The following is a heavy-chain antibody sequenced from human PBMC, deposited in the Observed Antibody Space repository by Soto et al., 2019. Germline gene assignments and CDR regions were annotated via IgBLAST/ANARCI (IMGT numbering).Heavy chain of an antibody. Sequence: QITLKESVPTRVKPTQTLTLTCTFSGFSFSTSGVGVGWIRQPPGTALEWLALIYWNDAKRYSPSLKSRLTITKDTSNNQVVLTMTNMDPVDTATYYCAHRRGSTVLTRGGYFDYWGQGTLVTVSS. D-gene: IGHD4-17*01. CDR3: AHRRGSTVLTRGGYFDY. J-gene: IGHJ4*02. CDR1: GFSFSTSGVG. CDR2: IYWNDAK. V-gene: IGHV2-5*01.